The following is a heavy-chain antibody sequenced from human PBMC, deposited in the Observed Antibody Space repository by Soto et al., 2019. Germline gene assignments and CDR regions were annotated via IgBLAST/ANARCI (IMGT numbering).Heavy chain of an antibody. J-gene: IGHJ5*02. V-gene: IGHV1-3*01. D-gene: IGHD2-2*01. Sequence: GASVKVSCKASGYTFTSYAMHWVRQAPGQRLEWMGWINAGNGNTKYSQKFQGRVTITRDTSASTAYMELSSLRSEDTAVYYCASLRLDSTSCHNQCLDWFDPWGQGTLVTVSS. CDR2: INAGNGNT. CDR1: GYTFTSYA. CDR3: ASLRLDSTSCHNQCLDWFDP.